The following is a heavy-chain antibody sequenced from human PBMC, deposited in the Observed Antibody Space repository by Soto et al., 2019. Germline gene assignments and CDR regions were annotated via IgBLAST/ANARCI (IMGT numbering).Heavy chain of an antibody. CDR1: GFTFSSYS. Sequence: GGSLRLSCAASGFTFSSYSMNWVRQAPGKGLEWVSYMSSSSSTIYYADSVKGRFTISRDNAKNSLYLQMNSLRDEDTAVYYCARDEYCSGGSCVYGMDVWGQGTTVTVSS. V-gene: IGHV3-48*02. D-gene: IGHD2-15*01. J-gene: IGHJ6*02. CDR3: ARDEYCSGGSCVYGMDV. CDR2: MSSSSSTI.